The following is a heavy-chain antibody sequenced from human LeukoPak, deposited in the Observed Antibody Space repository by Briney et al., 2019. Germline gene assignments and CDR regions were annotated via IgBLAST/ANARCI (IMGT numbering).Heavy chain of an antibody. CDR1: GGSISSSSYY. J-gene: IGHJ4*02. CDR2: IYYSGST. CDR3: ARNRGHYSGYD. Sequence: SETLSLTCTVSGGSISSSSYYWGWIRQPPGKGLEWIGSIYYSGSTYYNPSLKSRVTISVDTSKNQFSLKLSSVTAADTAVYYCARNRGHYSGYDWGQGTLVTVSS. D-gene: IGHD5-12*01. V-gene: IGHV4-39*07.